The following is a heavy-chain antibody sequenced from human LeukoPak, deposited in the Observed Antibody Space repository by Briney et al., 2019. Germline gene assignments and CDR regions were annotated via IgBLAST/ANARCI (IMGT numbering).Heavy chain of an antibody. CDR2: IYNSGST. V-gene: IGHV4-31*03. CDR1: GGSISSGGYY. D-gene: IGHD3-22*01. J-gene: IGHJ6*02. CDR3: ATLISMTGMDV. Sequence: SETLSLTCTVSGGSISSGGYYWSWIRQYPGKGLEWIGYIYNSGSTYYNPSLKSRVTISVDTSKNQFSLKLSSVTAADTAVYYCATLISMTGMDVWGQGTTVTVSS.